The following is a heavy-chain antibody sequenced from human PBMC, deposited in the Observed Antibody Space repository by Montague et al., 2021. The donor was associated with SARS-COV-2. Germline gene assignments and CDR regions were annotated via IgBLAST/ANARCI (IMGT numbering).Heavy chain of an antibody. CDR1: GGSISSSSYY. CDR3: ARISRNSGFVGVFDI. J-gene: IGHJ3*02. V-gene: IGHV4-39*01. D-gene: IGHD3-22*01. CDR2: IYYSGST. Sequence: SETLSLTCTVSGGSISSSSYYWGWIRQPPGKGLEWIGSIYYSGSTYYNPSLKSRVTISVDTPKNQFSLRLSSVTAADTAVYYCARISRNSGFVGVFDIWGQGTLVTVS.